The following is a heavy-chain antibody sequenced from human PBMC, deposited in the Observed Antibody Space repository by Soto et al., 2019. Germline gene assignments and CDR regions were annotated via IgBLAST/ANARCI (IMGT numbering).Heavy chain of an antibody. CDR2: MSGSVGST. J-gene: IGHJ4*02. Sequence: GSLRLSCAASGFTFNTYAMDWVRQAPGKGLEWVSGMSGSVGSTYYADSVKGRFTISRDNSKNTLYLQMSSLRAEDTVVYYCAKGLRGYSYGSDYWGQGTLVTVSS. CDR1: GFTFNTYA. V-gene: IGHV3-23*01. D-gene: IGHD5-18*01. CDR3: AKGLRGYSYGSDY.